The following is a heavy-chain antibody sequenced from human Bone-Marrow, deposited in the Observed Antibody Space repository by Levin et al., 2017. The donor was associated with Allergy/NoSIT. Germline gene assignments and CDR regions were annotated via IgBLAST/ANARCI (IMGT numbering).Heavy chain of an antibody. V-gene: IGHV4-61*01. CDR2: IYYSGSI. Sequence: PSETLSLTCTVSGDSVSSGSYYWSWIRQPPGKGLEWIGYIYYSGSINYNPSLKGRVTLSVNTSKNQFSLKLSSVTAADTAVYYCARDRRSAVVTPVGSNFDYWGQGTLVTVSS. D-gene: IGHD4-23*01. CDR3: ARDRRSAVVTPVGSNFDY. CDR1: GDSVSSGSYY. J-gene: IGHJ4*02.